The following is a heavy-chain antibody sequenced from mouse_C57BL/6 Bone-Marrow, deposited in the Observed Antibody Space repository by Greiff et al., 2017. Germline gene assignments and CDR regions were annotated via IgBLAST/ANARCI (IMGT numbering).Heavy chain of an antibody. CDR2: INPSSGYT. V-gene: IGHV1-7*01. CDR3: ARKGGSSYSWFAY. J-gene: IGHJ3*01. CDR1: GYTFTSYW. Sequence: VQLQQSGAELAKPGASVKLSCKASGYTFTSYWMHWVKQRPGQGLEWIGNINPSSGYTKYNQKFKDKATLTADKSSSTAYMQLSSLTSEDSAVYDCARKGGSSYSWFAYWGQGTLVTVSA. D-gene: IGHD1-1*01.